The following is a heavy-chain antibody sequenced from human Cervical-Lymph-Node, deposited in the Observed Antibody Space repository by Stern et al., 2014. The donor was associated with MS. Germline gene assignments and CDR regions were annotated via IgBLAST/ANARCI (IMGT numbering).Heavy chain of an antibody. Sequence: QLQLQESGPGLVRPSQTLSLTCTVSGGSIGTGIYYWNWIRQPAGKGLEWIGRIYNTGSTNYNPSLQSRLTMSVDTSKNQFSLKLSSVTAADTAVYYCASSDFGDYSIELWGQGTLVTVPS. CDR3: ASSDFGDYSIEL. D-gene: IGHD4-17*01. CDR2: IYNTGST. V-gene: IGHV4-61*02. CDR1: GGSIGTGIYY. J-gene: IGHJ4*02.